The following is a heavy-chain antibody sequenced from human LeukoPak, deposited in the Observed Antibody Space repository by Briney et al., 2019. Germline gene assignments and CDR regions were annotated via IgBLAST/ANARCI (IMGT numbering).Heavy chain of an antibody. Sequence: GGSLRLSCAASGFTFGSYWMNWVRQVPGKGLEWVANIKEDGSEKDYVDSAKGRFTISRDNAKNSLFLQMNSLRAEDTAVYYCARDPSSLRESFDYWGQGTLVTVSS. CDR2: IKEDGSEK. CDR1: GFTFGSYW. J-gene: IGHJ4*02. CDR3: ARDPSSLRESFDY. V-gene: IGHV3-7*01.